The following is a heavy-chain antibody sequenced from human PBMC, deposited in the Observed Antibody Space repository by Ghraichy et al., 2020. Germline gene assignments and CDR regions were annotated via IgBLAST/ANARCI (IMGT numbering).Heavy chain of an antibody. V-gene: IGHV3-23*01. CDR1: GFIFATYA. Sequence: GGSLRLSCGTSGFIFATYALTWVRQVPGKGLQWVSTINANGNTTYYRDSVKGRFTISRDNSKNALFLQMNSLRAEDTAVYYCAKDRVWDRGMWYSGGFSFEIWGRGTMVSVSS. CDR2: INANGNTT. J-gene: IGHJ3*02. CDR3: AKDRVWDRGMWYSGGFSFEI. D-gene: IGHD1-1*01.